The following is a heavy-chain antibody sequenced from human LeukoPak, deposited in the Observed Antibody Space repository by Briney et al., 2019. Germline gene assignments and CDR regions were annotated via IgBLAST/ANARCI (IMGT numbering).Heavy chain of an antibody. Sequence: GGSLRLSFAASGFTFSSYWMHWVRQAPGKGLEWVAVIWYDGSNKYYADSVKGRFTISRDNSKNTLYLQMNSLRAEDTAVYYCARDFSPNGGDAFDIWGQGTMVTVSS. D-gene: IGHD3-16*01. J-gene: IGHJ3*02. CDR3: ARDFSPNGGDAFDI. CDR2: IWYDGSNK. V-gene: IGHV3-33*08. CDR1: GFTFSSYW.